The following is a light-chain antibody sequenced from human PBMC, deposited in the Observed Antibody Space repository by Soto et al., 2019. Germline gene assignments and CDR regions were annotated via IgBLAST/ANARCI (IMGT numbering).Light chain of an antibody. Sequence: IVLTQSPATLSLSAGESATLSCRASQSVSSYLAWYQQKPGQAPRLLIYDASNRATGIPARFSGSGSGTDFTLTISSLEPEDFAVYYCHQYGSSPLTFGQGTKVDI. J-gene: IGKJ1*01. CDR2: DAS. CDR3: HQYGSSPLT. CDR1: QSVSSY. V-gene: IGKV3-11*01.